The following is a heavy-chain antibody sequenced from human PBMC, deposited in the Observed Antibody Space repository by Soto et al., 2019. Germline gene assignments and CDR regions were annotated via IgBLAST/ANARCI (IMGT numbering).Heavy chain of an antibody. J-gene: IGHJ6*02. CDR2: IYYSGST. V-gene: IGHV4-59*08. CDR1: GGSISSYY. D-gene: IGHD5-12*01. CDR3: AGEGKWLGGMDV. Sequence: QVQLQESGPGLVKPSETLSLTCTVSGGSISSYYWSWIRQPPGKGLEWIGYIYYSGSTNYNPSLTSRVTLSVDTSKNQFSLKLSSVTAADTAVYYCAGEGKWLGGMDVWGQGTTVTVSS.